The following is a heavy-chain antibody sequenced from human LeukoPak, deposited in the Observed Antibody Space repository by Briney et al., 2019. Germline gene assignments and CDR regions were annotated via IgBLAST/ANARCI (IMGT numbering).Heavy chain of an antibody. Sequence: GASVKVSCKASGYTFTGYYMHWVRQAPGQGLEWLGGIIPIFGTANYAQKFQGRVTITTDESTSTAYMELSSLRSEDTAVYYCARSTNDFSTGNWFDPWGQGTLVTVSS. J-gene: IGHJ5*02. CDR2: IIPIFGTA. V-gene: IGHV1-69*05. CDR3: ARSTNDFSTGNWFDP. CDR1: GYTFTGYY. D-gene: IGHD3-3*01.